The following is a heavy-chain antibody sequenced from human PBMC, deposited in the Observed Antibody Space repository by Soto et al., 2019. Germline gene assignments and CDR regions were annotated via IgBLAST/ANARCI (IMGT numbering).Heavy chain of an antibody. CDR2: IIPIFGTA. D-gene: IGHD4-17*01. CDR3: ARGKFDGDYVPFDY. J-gene: IGHJ4*02. V-gene: IGHV1-69*01. Sequence: QVQLVQSGAEVKKPGSSVKVSCKASGGTFSSYAISWVRQAPGQGLEWMGGIIPIFGTANYAQKFQGRVTITADESTSTAYMELSSLRSEDTAVYYCARGKFDGDYVPFDYWGQGTLVTVSS. CDR1: GGTFSSYA.